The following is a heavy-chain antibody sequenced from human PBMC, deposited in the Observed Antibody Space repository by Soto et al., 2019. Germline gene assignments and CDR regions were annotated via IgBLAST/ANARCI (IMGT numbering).Heavy chain of an antibody. J-gene: IGHJ6*02. CDR3: AREGVVVAATGNYYYYGMDV. CDR1: GFTFSSYA. V-gene: IGHV3-30-3*01. D-gene: IGHD2-15*01. CDR2: ISYDGSNK. Sequence: QVPLVESGGGVVQPGRSLRLSCAASGFTFSSYAMHWVRQAPGKGLEWVAVISYDGSNKYYADSVKGRFTISRDNSKNTLYLQMNSLRAEDTAVYYCAREGVVVAATGNYYYYGMDVWGQGTTVTVSS.